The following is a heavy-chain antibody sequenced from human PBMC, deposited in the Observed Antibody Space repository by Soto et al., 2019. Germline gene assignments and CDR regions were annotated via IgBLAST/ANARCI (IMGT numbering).Heavy chain of an antibody. D-gene: IGHD5-18*01. CDR1: GFTVSSNY. CDR3: ARDLPQILDP. CDR2: IYSGGST. Sequence: GGSLRLSCSASGFTVSSNYMSWARQAPGKGLEWVSVIYSGGSTYYADSVKGRFTISRDNSMNTLYLQMNSLRAEDTAGYYCARDLPQILDPWGQGTLVHVSS. J-gene: IGHJ5*02. V-gene: IGHV3-66*01.